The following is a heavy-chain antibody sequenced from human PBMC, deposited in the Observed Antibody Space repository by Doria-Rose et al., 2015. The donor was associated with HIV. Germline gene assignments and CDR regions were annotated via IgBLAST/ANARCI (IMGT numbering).Heavy chain of an antibody. D-gene: IGHD6-13*01. Sequence: SGPVLVKPTETLTLTCTVSGVSLSSPGMGVSWIRQPPGKALEWLANIFSDDERSYNTSLKSRHTISRGTSKSQVVLTMTDMDPVDTATYYCARIKSSRWYHKYYFDFWGQGTLVIVSA. CDR3: ARIKSSRWYHKYYFDF. CDR2: IFSDDER. V-gene: IGHV2-26*01. CDR1: GVSLSSPGMG. J-gene: IGHJ4*02.